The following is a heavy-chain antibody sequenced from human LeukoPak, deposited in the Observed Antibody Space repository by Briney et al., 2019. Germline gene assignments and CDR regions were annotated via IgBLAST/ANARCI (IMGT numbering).Heavy chain of an antibody. D-gene: IGHD3-3*01. CDR1: GFIFTNYF. V-gene: IGHV3-7*01. CDR3: ATDRGWRTSGYYLYYFEY. CDR2: IKHDGSGK. Sequence: GGSLRLSCAASGFIFTNYFMSWVRQAPGEGLEWVASIKHDGSGKYYVDSVRGRFTISRDNTMNSLYLQMSSLRAEDTAVYYCATDRGWRTSGYYLYYFEYWGQGTLVTYSS. J-gene: IGHJ4*02.